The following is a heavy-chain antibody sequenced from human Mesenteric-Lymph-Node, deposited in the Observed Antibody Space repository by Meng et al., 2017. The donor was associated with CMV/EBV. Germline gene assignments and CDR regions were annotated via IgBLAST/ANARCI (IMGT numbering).Heavy chain of an antibody. J-gene: IGHJ6*02. CDR3: AKVWGGYCSITTCYSPYYYYGMDV. CDR1: GLTFSNYA. D-gene: IGHD2-2*02. CDR2: ISGSGGNT. Sequence: GGSLRLSCATSGLTFSNYAMSWVRQAPGKGLEWVSTISGSGGNTYDADSVKGRFTISRDSSKNTLYLQMNSLRAEDTAVYYCAKVWGGYCSITTCYSPYYYYGMDVWGQGTTVTVSS. V-gene: IGHV3-23*01.